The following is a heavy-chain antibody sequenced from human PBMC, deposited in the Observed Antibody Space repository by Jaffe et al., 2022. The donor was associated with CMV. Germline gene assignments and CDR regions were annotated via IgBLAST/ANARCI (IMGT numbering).Heavy chain of an antibody. V-gene: IGHV1-69*09. CDR3: ARGGFYCSGGSCYTAYNWFDP. CDR2: IIPILGIA. J-gene: IGHJ5*02. D-gene: IGHD2-15*01. Sequence: QVQLVQSGAEVKKPGSSVKVSCKASGGTFSSYAISWVRQAPGQGLEWMGRIIPILGIANYAQKFQGRVTITADKSTSTAYMELSSLRSEDTAVYYCARGGFYCSGGSCYTAYNWFDPWGQGTLVTVSS. CDR1: GGTFSSYA.